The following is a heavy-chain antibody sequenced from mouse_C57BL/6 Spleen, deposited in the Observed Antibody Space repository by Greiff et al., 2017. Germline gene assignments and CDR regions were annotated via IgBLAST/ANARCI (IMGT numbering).Heavy chain of an antibody. Sequence: VKLMESGPGLVQPSQSLSITCTVSGFSLTSYGVHWVRQSPGKGLEWLGVIWRGGSTDYNAAFMSRLSITKDNSKSQVFFKMNRLQADDTAIYYCAAYDYGGYFDVWGTGTTVTVSS. V-gene: IGHV2-5*01. CDR2: IWRGGST. CDR3: AAYDYGGYFDV. CDR1: GFSLTSYG. J-gene: IGHJ1*03. D-gene: IGHD2-4*01.